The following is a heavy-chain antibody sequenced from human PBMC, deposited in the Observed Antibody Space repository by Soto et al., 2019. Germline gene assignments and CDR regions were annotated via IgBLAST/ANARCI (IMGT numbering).Heavy chain of an antibody. CDR3: AGRVPGGPSYAYFDY. Sequence: PGESLKISCQGSGYSFASYWIGWVRQVPGKGLEWMAYIYPVDSDIRYSPSFRGQVTISADKSISTAYLQWNSLEASATAMYYCAGRVPGGPSYAYFDYWGQGTQVTVSS. V-gene: IGHV5-51*01. D-gene: IGHD3-16*01. CDR2: IYPVDSDI. J-gene: IGHJ4*02. CDR1: GYSFASYW.